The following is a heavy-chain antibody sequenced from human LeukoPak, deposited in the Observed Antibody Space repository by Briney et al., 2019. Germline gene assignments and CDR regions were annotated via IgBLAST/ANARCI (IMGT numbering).Heavy chain of an antibody. J-gene: IGHJ4*02. Sequence: ASVKVSCKASGYTFTSYYMHWVRQAPGKGLEWMGGFDPEDGETIYAQKFQGRVTMTEDTSTDTAYMELSSLRSEDTAVYYCATPVGQYSSGWTDYWGQGTLVTVSS. CDR2: FDPEDGET. CDR3: ATPVGQYSSGWTDY. D-gene: IGHD6-19*01. V-gene: IGHV1-24*01. CDR1: GYTFTSYY.